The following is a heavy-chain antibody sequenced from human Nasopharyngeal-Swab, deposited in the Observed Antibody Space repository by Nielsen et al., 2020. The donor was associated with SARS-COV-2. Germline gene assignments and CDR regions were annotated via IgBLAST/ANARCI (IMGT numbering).Heavy chain of an antibody. V-gene: IGHV4-59*01. CDR3: ARGSVAGDDY. CDR1: GGSISSYY. J-gene: IGHJ4*02. Sequence: SETLSLTCTALGGSISSYYWSWIRQPPGKGLEWFGYNYYSGSTNYNPSLKSRVTISVDTSKNQFSLKLSSVTAADTAVYYCARGSVAGDDYWGQGTLVTVSS. D-gene: IGHD6-19*01. CDR2: NYYSGST.